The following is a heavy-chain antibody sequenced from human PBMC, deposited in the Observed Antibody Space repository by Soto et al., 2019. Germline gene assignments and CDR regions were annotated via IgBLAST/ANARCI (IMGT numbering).Heavy chain of an antibody. J-gene: IGHJ4*02. Sequence: SETLSLTCTVSGGSGSISSGGYYWNWIRQHPGKGLEWIGNIYHSGSTYYNPSLKSRVTISVDTSKSQFSLKLTSVTAADTAIYYCARQYYYDSSRYYTYFDYWGQGTLVTVSS. V-gene: IGHV4-31*03. CDR2: IYHSGST. D-gene: IGHD3-22*01. CDR3: ARQYYYDSSRYYTYFDY. CDR1: GGSGSISSGGYY.